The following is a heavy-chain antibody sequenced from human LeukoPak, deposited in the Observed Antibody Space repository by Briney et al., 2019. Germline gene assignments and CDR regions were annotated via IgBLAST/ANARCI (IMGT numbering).Heavy chain of an antibody. Sequence: ASVTVSCKASGYTFTDYYVHWVRQAPGQGLECMGWISPNSGATTYAQKFQGRVTMTRTTSITTAYMELSSLRSDDTAVYYCASQHYDSSGCLDYWGQGTLVTVSS. J-gene: IGHJ4*02. CDR2: ISPNSGAT. CDR3: ASQHYDSSGCLDY. D-gene: IGHD3-22*01. V-gene: IGHV1-2*02. CDR1: GYTFTDYY.